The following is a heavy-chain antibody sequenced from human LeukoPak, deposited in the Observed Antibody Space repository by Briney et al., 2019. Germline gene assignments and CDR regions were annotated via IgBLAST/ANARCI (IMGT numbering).Heavy chain of an antibody. J-gene: IGHJ4*02. CDR2: ISGTAENT. V-gene: IGHV3-23*01. Sequence: GGSLRLSCAASGYIFSSYPMSWVRQAPGKGLEWVSAISGTAENTYYADSVKGRFSISRDNSRNTVHLQMNSLRPEDTAVYYCANQRGGFWGQGTLVTVSS. CDR1: GYIFSSYP. D-gene: IGHD3-10*01. CDR3: ANQRGGF.